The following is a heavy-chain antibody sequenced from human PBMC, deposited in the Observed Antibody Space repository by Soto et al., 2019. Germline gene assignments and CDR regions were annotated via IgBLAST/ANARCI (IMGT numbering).Heavy chain of an antibody. CDR1: GCTFSSYT. J-gene: IGHJ3*02. D-gene: IGHD4-17*01. Sequence: SVKVSCKASGCTFSSYTISWVRQAPGQGLEWMGRIIPILGIANYAQKFQGRVTITADKSTSTAYMELSSLRSEDTAVYYCAFERTTVPYDAFDIWGQGTMVTV. V-gene: IGHV1-69*02. CDR2: IIPILGIA. CDR3: AFERTTVPYDAFDI.